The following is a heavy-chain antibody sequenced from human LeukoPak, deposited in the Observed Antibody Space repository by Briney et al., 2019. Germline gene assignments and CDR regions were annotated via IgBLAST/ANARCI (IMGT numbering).Heavy chain of an antibody. J-gene: IGHJ4*02. V-gene: IGHV4-61*01. CDR2: IYYSGST. CDR3: ARTGGYSYGFLDY. D-gene: IGHD5-18*01. CDR1: RGSVSSGSYY. Sequence: SETLSLTCTVSRGSVSSGSYYWSWIRQPPGKGLEWIGYIYYSGSTNYNPSLKSRVTISVDTSKNQFFLKLSSVTAADTAVYYCARTGGYSYGFLDYWGQGTLVTVSS.